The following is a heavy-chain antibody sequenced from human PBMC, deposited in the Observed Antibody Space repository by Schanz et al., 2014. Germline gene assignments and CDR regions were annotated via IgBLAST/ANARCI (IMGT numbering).Heavy chain of an antibody. V-gene: IGHV3-74*01. CDR3: ARKMKLGVYGGKGHDSLDI. CDR2: INSVGSNT. Sequence: EVQLVQSGGGLVQPGGSLRLPCAASGFTFSSHWMHWVRQDPGKGLVWVARINSVGSNTDYADSVTGRFTISRDNAKNTLYLQMNTLRAEDTAVYYCARKMKLGVYGGKGHDSLDIWGQGTMVTVSS. J-gene: IGHJ3*02. CDR1: GFTFSSHW. D-gene: IGHD4-17*01.